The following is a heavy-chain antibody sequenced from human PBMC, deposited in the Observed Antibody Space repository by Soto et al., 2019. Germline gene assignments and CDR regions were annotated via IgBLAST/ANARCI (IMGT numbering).Heavy chain of an antibody. V-gene: IGHV3-23*01. CDR2: ISGSGGST. D-gene: IGHD5-12*01. J-gene: IGHJ5*02. CDR3: AKAHRIVATRLYNWFDP. CDR1: GFTFSSYA. Sequence: GGSLRLSCAASGFTFSSYAMSWVRQAPGKGLEWVSAISGSGGSTYYADSVKGRFTISRDNSKNTLYLQMNSLRAEDTAVYYCAKAHRIVATRLYNWFDPWGQGTLVTVSS.